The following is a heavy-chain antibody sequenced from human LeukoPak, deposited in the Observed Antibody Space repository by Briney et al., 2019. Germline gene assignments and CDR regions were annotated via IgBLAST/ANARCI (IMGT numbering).Heavy chain of an antibody. D-gene: IGHD2/OR15-2a*01. V-gene: IGHV3-21*01. Sequence: PGGSLRLSCAAYGFTYSRFSMNWVRQAPGKGLEWASFISTSSSYVYYADSVKGRFTISRDNAKNSLYLQMNSLRAEDTAVYYCARGDSLTVLNIRAFDIWGQGTMVTVSS. CDR3: ARGDSLTVLNIRAFDI. CDR1: GFTYSRFS. CDR2: ISTSSSYV. J-gene: IGHJ3*02.